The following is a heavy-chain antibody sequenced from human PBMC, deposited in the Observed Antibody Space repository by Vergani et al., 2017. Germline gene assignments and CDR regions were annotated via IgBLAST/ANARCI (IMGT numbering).Heavy chain of an antibody. D-gene: IGHD6-19*01. CDR3: ARCRARSGWYNWFDP. J-gene: IGHJ5*02. CDR2: ISWNSGSI. Sequence: EVQLVESGGGLVQPGRSLRLSCAASGFTFDDYAMHWVRQAPGKGLEWVSGISWNSGSIGYADSVKGRFTISRDNAKNSLYLQMNSLRAEDTALYYCARCRARSGWYNWFDPWGQGTLVTVSS. V-gene: IGHV3-9*01. CDR1: GFTFDDYA.